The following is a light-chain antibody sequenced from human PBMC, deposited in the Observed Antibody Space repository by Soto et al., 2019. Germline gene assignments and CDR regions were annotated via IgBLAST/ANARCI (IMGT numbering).Light chain of an antibody. CDR2: GVS. V-gene: IGKV3-20*01. Sequence: EIVLTQSPGTLSLSPGERATLSCRASQSVSSSYLTWYQQKPGQAPRLLIYGVSSRATGIPDRFSGSGSGTDFTLTISRLEPEDFAVYYCQQYGPSAMKIFGQGTRLEIK. CDR1: QSVSSSY. J-gene: IGKJ2*01. CDR3: QQYGPSAMKI.